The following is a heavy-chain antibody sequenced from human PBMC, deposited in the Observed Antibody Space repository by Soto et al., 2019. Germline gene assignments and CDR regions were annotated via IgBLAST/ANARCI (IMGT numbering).Heavy chain of an antibody. D-gene: IGHD2-15*01. CDR3: ARGWGYCSGGSCYSSRWFDP. J-gene: IGHJ5*02. CDR2: MNPNSGNT. Sequence: ASVKVSCKASGYTFTTYDINWVRQATGQGLEWMGWMNPNSGNTGYAQNFQGRVTMTRNTSISTAYMELSSLRSEDTAVYYCARGWGYCSGGSCYSSRWFDPWGQGTLVTVSS. V-gene: IGHV1-8*01. CDR1: GYTFTTYD.